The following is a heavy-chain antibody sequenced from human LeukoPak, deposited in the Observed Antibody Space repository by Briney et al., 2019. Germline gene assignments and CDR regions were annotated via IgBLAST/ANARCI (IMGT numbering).Heavy chain of an antibody. Sequence: PSETLSLTCTVPGDSISSYYWCGIRQPAGEGREWSGRIYTSGGTNYNPSLKSRVTMSVDTSKNQFSLKLSSVTAADTAVYYCARDNGSSGPRGTAFDIWGQGTMVTVSS. V-gene: IGHV4-4*07. D-gene: IGHD6-13*01. CDR1: GDSISSYY. J-gene: IGHJ3*02. CDR3: ARDNGSSGPRGTAFDI. CDR2: IYTSGGT.